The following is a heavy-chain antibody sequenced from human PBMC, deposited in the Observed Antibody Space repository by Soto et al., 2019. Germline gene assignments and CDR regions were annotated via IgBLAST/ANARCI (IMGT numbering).Heavy chain of an antibody. Sequence: EVQLVESGGGLVQPGGSLRLSCAASGFTFSTYEMHWVRQAPGKGLERISYISRGVTTIYYADSVKGRFTISRDSAKNSLYLQMNSLRAEDTAVYYCARGASGDYGYYFDYWGQGTLVTVSS. CDR1: GFTFSTYE. D-gene: IGHD4-17*01. J-gene: IGHJ4*02. V-gene: IGHV3-48*03. CDR3: ARGASGDYGYYFDY. CDR2: ISRGVTTI.